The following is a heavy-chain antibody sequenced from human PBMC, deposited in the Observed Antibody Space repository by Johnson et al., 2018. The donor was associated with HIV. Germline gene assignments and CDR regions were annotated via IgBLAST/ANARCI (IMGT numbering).Heavy chain of an antibody. J-gene: IGHJ3*02. V-gene: IGHV3-11*04. CDR3: AKPYGSGSYEAFDI. CDR2: ISSSGSAI. CDR1: GFTFSDYY. D-gene: IGHD3-10*01. Sequence: QVQLVESGGGLVKPGGSLRLSCAASGFTFSDYYMSWIRQAPGKGLEWVSYISSSGSAIYYAYSVKGRFTISRDNAKNSLYLQMNSLRAEDTAVYYCAKPYGSGSYEAFDIWGQGTMVTVSS.